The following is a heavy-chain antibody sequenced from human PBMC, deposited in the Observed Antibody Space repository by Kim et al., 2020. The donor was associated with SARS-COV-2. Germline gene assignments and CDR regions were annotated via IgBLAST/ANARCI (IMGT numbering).Heavy chain of an antibody. J-gene: IGHJ6*02. CDR2: IKQDGSEK. CDR1: GFTFSSYW. V-gene: IGHV3-7*03. D-gene: IGHD6-13*01. Sequence: GGSLRLSCAASGFTFSSYWMSWVRQAPGKGLEWVANIKQDGSEKYYVDSVKGRFTISRDNAKNSLYLQMNSLRAEDTAVYYCARFGSSWNYYYYGMDVWGQGTTVTVSS. CDR3: ARFGSSWNYYYYGMDV.